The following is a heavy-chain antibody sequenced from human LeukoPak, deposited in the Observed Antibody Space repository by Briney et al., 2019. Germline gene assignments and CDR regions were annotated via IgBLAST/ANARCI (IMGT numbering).Heavy chain of an antibody. D-gene: IGHD3-10*01. CDR3: ARRAGGFGELYHYYYYYMDV. J-gene: IGHJ6*03. CDR2: IYYSGST. CDR1: GGSISSSSYY. V-gene: IGHV4-39*07. Sequence: SETLSLTCTVSGGSISSSSYYWGWIRQPPGKGLEWIGSIYYSGSTYYNPSLKSRVTISVDTSKNQFSLKLSPVTAADTAVYYCARRAGGFGELYHYYYYYMDVWGKGTTVTISS.